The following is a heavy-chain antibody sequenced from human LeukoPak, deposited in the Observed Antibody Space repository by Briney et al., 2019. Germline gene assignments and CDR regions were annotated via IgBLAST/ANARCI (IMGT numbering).Heavy chain of an antibody. CDR1: GYTFTGYY. J-gene: IGHJ6*03. Sequence: GASVKVSCKASGYTFTGYYMHWVRQAPGQGLEWMGWINLNSGGTNYAQKFQGRVTMTRDTSISTAYMELSRLRSDDTAVYYCARAYYYYYMDVWGKGTTVTVSS. CDR3: ARAYYYYYMDV. CDR2: INLNSGGT. V-gene: IGHV1-2*02.